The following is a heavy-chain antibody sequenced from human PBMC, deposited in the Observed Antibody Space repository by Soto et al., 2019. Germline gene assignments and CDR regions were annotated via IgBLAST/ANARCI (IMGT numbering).Heavy chain of an antibody. CDR2: INAGNGNT. V-gene: IGHV1-3*01. CDR3: AVEAAAGGFHY. D-gene: IGHD6-13*01. CDR1: GYTFTSYA. Sequence: QVQLRQSGAEVKKPGASVKVSCKASGYTFTSYAMHWLRQAPGQRLEWMGWINAGNGNTKYSQKFQGRVTITRDTSASTAYMELSSLRSEDTAVYYSAVEAAAGGFHYWGQGTLVTVSS. J-gene: IGHJ4*02.